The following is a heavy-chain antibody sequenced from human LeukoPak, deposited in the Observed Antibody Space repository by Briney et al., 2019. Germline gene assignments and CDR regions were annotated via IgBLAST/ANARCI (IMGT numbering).Heavy chain of an antibody. CDR2: INWNGGST. CDR1: GFTLDDYG. Sequence: GGSLRLSCAASGFTLDDYGMSWVRHAPGKGLEWVSGINWNGGSTGYADSVKGRFTISRDNAKNSLYLQMNSLRAEDTALYYCAREYDFWSGYPPRAMDVWGKGTTVTVSS. J-gene: IGHJ6*03. V-gene: IGHV3-20*04. D-gene: IGHD3-3*01. CDR3: AREYDFWSGYPPRAMDV.